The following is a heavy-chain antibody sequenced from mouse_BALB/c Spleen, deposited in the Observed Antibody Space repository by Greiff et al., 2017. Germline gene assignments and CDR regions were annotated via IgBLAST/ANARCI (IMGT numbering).Heavy chain of an antibody. Sequence: VQLKESGGDLVKPGGSLKLSCAASGFTFSSYGMSWVRQTPDKRLEWVATISSGGSYTYYPDSVKGRFTISRDNAKNTLYLQMSSLKSEDTAMYYCARHDLTTVVEKGAMDYWGQGTSVTVSS. J-gene: IGHJ4*01. CDR2: ISSGGSYT. D-gene: IGHD1-1*01. CDR1: GFTFSSYG. V-gene: IGHV5-6*01. CDR3: ARHDLTTVVEKGAMDY.